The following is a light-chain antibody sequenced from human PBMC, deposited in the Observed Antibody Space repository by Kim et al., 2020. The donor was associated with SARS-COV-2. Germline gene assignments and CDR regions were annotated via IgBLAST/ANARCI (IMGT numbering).Light chain of an antibody. CDR1: GRDVGGYKY. V-gene: IGLV2-14*03. J-gene: IGLJ3*02. CDR2: AVS. CDR3: TSVTSSTTWV. Sequence: GQSFTIACTGTGRDVGGYKYVSWYKQKHGKAPKLMIYAVSNRPSGVSIRFSGSKSDNTAYLSVSGLQAEDEADYYCTSVTSSTTWVFGGGTQLTV.